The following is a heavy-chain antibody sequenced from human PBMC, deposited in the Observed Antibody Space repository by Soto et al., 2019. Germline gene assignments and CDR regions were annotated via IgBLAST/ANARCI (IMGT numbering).Heavy chain of an antibody. CDR1: GGSISSYY. CDR2: IYYSGST. V-gene: IGHV4-59*08. CDR3: ARLHMTTVHAFDI. D-gene: IGHD4-17*01. J-gene: IGHJ3*02. Sequence: SETLSLTCTVSGGSISSYYWSWIRQPPGKGLEWIGYIYYSGSTNYNPSLKSRVTISVDTSKNQFSLKLSSVTAADTAVYYCARLHMTTVHAFDIWGQGTMVTVSS.